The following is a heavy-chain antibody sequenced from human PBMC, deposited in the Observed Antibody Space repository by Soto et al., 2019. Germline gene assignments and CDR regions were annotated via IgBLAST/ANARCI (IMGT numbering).Heavy chain of an antibody. J-gene: IGHJ5*02. CDR2: IYYSGST. Sequence: SETLSLTCTVSGGSISSSSYYWGWIRQPPGKGLEWIGSIYYSGSTYYNPSLKSRVTISVDTSKNQFSLKLSSVTAADTAVYYCASQYYYGSGSYYPNWFDPWGQGTMVTVSS. V-gene: IGHV4-39*01. D-gene: IGHD3-10*01. CDR1: GGSISSSSYY. CDR3: ASQYYYGSGSYYPNWFDP.